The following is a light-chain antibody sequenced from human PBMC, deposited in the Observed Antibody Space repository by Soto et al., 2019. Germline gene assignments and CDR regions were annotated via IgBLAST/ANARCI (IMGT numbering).Light chain of an antibody. CDR2: DAS. Sequence: DIKMTQSPSSLSASVGDRVNITCQASHDIINYLSWFQQKVGEAPKLLIHDASNLDTGVPSRFSGSGSGTDFTFTISSLQPEDIATYYCQQYHSLPFTFGPGTKLDIK. CDR3: QQYHSLPFT. J-gene: IGKJ3*01. V-gene: IGKV1-33*01. CDR1: HDIINY.